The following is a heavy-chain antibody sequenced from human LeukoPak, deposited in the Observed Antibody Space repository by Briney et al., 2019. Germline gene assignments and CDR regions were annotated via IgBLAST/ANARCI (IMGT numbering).Heavy chain of an antibody. CDR2: INYSGTT. CDR1: GGSLTNYY. D-gene: IGHD5/OR15-5a*01. V-gene: IGHV4-59*01. Sequence: PSETLSLTCTVSGGSLTNYYWNWIRQLPGKGLEWIGYINYSGTTNYNPSLKSRVTISVDTSKNQFSLKLTSVTAADTAMYYCAREGLPGRDAFDIWGQGTMVTVSS. J-gene: IGHJ3*02. CDR3: AREGLPGRDAFDI.